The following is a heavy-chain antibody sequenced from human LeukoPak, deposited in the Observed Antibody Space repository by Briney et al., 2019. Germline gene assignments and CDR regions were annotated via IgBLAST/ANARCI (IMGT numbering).Heavy chain of an antibody. V-gene: IGHV3-23*01. J-gene: IGHJ6*04. CDR1: GFTFSSYG. D-gene: IGHD3-10*02. CDR3: AELGITMIGGV. CDR2: ISGSGDRT. Sequence: GGSLRLSCAASGFTFSSYGMSWVRQAPGKGLEWVSAISGSGDRTYYADSVKGRFTISRDNAKNSLYLQMNSLRAEDTAVYYCAELGITMIGGVWGKGTTVTISS.